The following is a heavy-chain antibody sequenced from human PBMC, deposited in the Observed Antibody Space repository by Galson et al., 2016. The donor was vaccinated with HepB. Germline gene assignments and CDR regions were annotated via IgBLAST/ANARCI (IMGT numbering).Heavy chain of an antibody. CDR3: ARIESPGSY. V-gene: IGHV2-70*04. CDR1: GFSLSTSGMR. D-gene: IGHD3-10*01. CDR2: IDWDEDK. Sequence: PALVKPTQTLTLTCTFSGFSLSTSGMRVSWIRQSPGKALEWLARIDWDEDKFYSTSLQTRLTISKDISKNQVVLTMTDMDPVDTATYYCARIESPGSYWGKGTTVTVSS. J-gene: IGHJ6*04.